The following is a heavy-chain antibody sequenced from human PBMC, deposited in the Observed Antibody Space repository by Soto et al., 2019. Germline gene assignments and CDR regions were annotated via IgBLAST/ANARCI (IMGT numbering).Heavy chain of an antibody. V-gene: IGHV3-7*03. D-gene: IGHD1-26*01. CDR1: GFTFSSYW. CDR2: IKQDGSEK. Sequence: GGSLRLSCAASGFTFSSYWMSWVRQAPGKGLEWVANIKQDGSEKYYVDSVKGRFTISRDNAKNSLYLQMNSLRAEDTAVYYCARDSGSYYGLDASDIWGQGTMVTVSS. J-gene: IGHJ3*02. CDR3: ARDSGSYYGLDASDI.